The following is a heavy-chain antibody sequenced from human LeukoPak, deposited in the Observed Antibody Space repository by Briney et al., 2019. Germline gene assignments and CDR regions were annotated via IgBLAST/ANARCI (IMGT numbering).Heavy chain of an antibody. D-gene: IGHD3-10*01. Sequence: GGSLRLSCAASGFTFSGYGMHWVRQAPGKGLEWLAIIWNDGSKEYYADSVKGRLTNSRDNSNNTLYLHMNSLRAEDTAVYYCAKSSAYYYMDAWGQGTTVTVSS. V-gene: IGHV3-33*06. CDR1: GFTFSGYG. CDR3: AKSSAYYYMDA. J-gene: IGHJ6*03. CDR2: IWNDGSKE.